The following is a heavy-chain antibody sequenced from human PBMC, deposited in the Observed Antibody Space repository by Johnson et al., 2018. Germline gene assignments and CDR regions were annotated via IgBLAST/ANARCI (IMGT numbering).Heavy chain of an antibody. CDR1: GFTFDDYA. CDR2: ISWNSGSI. J-gene: IGHJ1*01. D-gene: IGHD6-19*01. Sequence: VQLVQSGGGLVQPGRSLRLSCAASGFTFDDYAMHWVRQAPGKGLEWVSGISWNSGSIGYADSVKGRFTISRDNSKNTLYLQMNSLRAEDTAVYYCAKDMVGSGWGAEYFQHWGQGTLVTVSS. CDR3: AKDMVGSGWGAEYFQH. V-gene: IGHV3-9*01.